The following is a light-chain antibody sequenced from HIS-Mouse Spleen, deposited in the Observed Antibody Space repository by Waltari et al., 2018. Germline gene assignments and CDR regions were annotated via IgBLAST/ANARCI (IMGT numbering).Light chain of an antibody. CDR2: GAS. Sequence: EIVMTKYPATLSVSPGEIATLPCRASQSVGSNLACYQQKPGQAPRLLISGASTRANGIPARFSGSRSGTEFTLTISSMQSEDFAVYYCQQYNNLPPWTFGQGTKVEIK. CDR1: QSVGSN. CDR3: QQYNNLPPWT. J-gene: IGKJ1*01. V-gene: IGKV3-15*01.